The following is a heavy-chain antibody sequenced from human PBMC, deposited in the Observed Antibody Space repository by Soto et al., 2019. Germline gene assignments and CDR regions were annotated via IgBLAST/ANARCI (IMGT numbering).Heavy chain of an antibody. Sequence: GGSLRLSCAAPGFTFSSYAMHWVRQAPGKGLEWVAVISYDGSNKYYADSVKGRFTISRDNSKNTLYLQMNSLRAEDTAVYYCAKDRKIRYFDWLTQYYFDYWGQGTLVTVSS. J-gene: IGHJ4*02. D-gene: IGHD3-9*01. CDR1: GFTFSSYA. CDR3: AKDRKIRYFDWLTQYYFDY. V-gene: IGHV3-30-3*01. CDR2: ISYDGSNK.